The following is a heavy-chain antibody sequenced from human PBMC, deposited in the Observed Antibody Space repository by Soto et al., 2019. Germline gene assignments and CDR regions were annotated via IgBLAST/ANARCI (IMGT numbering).Heavy chain of an antibody. Sequence: QVQLQESGPGLVKPSETLSLTCTVSGGSISSYYWSWIRQPPGKGLEWIGYIYYSGSTNYNPSLKSRVTISVDTSKNQFSLKLSSVTAADTAVYYCARLRFGEYYYYYGMDVWGQGTTVTVSS. CDR2: IYYSGST. D-gene: IGHD3-10*01. V-gene: IGHV4-59*08. CDR1: GGSISSYY. CDR3: ARLRFGEYYYYYGMDV. J-gene: IGHJ6*02.